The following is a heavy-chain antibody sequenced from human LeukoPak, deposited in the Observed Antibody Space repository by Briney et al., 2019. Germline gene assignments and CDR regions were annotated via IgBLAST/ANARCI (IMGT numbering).Heavy chain of an antibody. Sequence: GGSLRLSCAASGFTFSSYAMRWVRQAPGKGLEWVAVISYDGSTKYYADSVKGRFTISRDNSKNTLYLQMNSLRAEDTAVYCCARDPTSGLLWFGELSVFFDYWGEGTLVTVSS. V-gene: IGHV3-30*04. CDR2: ISYDGSTK. CDR3: ARDPTSGLLWFGELSVFFDY. CDR1: GFTFSSYA. J-gene: IGHJ4*02. D-gene: IGHD3-10*01.